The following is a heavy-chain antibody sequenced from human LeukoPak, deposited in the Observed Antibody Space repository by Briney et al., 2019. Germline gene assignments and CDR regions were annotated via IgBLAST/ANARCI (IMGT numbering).Heavy chain of an antibody. CDR3: ARGSHRIEYRRSAAFDP. J-gene: IGHJ5*02. V-gene: IGHV3-64*01. Sequence: GGSLRLSCAASGFTFSSYAMHWVRQAPGKGLEYVSAISSNGGSTYYANSVKGRFTISRDNSKNTLYLQMGSLRAEDMAVYYCARGSHRIEYRRSAAFDPWGQGTLVTVSS. CDR1: GFTFSSYA. D-gene: IGHD6-6*01. CDR2: ISSNGGST.